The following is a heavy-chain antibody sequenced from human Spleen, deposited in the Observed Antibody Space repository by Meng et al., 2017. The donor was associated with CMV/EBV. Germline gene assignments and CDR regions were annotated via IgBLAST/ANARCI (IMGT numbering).Heavy chain of an antibody. CDR3: AKPIPPAGY. Sequence: GESLKISCAVSGITLDHCAIHWVRQAPGKGLEWVAFIRYDGSNKYYADSVKGRFTISRDNSKNTLYLQMNSLRAEDTAVYYCAKPIPPAGYWGQGTLVTVSS. J-gene: IGHJ4*02. V-gene: IGHV3-30*02. CDR1: GITLDHCA. CDR2: IRYDGSNK.